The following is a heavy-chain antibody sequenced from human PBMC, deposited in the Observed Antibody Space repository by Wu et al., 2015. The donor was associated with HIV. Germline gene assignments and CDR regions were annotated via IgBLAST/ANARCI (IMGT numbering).Heavy chain of an antibody. V-gene: IGHV1-69*13. D-gene: IGHD6-19*01. J-gene: IGHJ4*02. Sequence: VQLVQSGAEVKKPGATVKISCKVSGYIFSDYYIHWVRQAPGQGLEWMGMIIPSFGTPTYAQNFHDRVTLTADESTSTVYMELSGLRSEDTALYFCARGSRIGVAAQLDYWGQGTLVTVSS. CDR3: ARGSRIGVAAQLDY. CDR1: GYIFSDYY. CDR2: IIPSFGTP.